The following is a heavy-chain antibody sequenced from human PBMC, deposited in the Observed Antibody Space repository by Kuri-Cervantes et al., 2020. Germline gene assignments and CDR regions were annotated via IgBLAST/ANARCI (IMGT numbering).Heavy chain of an antibody. CDR3: AREPNNGKYDY. CDR2: VNPNSGGT. V-gene: IGHV1-2*02. J-gene: IGHJ4*02. D-gene: IGHD1/OR15-1a*01. Sequence: ASVKVSCKASGYTFTGYFIHWVRQAPGQGLEWMGWVNPNSGGTNYAQKFQGVVTMTRDTSITTAYMELSRLRSDDTAIYFCAREPNNGKYDYWGQGTLVTVSS. CDR1: GYTFTGYF.